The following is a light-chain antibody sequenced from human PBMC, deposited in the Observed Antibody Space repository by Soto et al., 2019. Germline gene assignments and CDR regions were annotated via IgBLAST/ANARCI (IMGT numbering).Light chain of an antibody. J-gene: IGKJ2*01. CDR1: ERIGSW. V-gene: IGKV1-12*01. CDR2: GAS. Sequence: DVQMTQTPSSVSASVGDRVTITCRASERIGSWLAWYQQKPGKAPKLLIYGASNLQGGVPSRFSGSGSETDFALTISSLQPEDFAPYHCQQTYSFPHTFGQGTEVEIK. CDR3: QQTYSFPHT.